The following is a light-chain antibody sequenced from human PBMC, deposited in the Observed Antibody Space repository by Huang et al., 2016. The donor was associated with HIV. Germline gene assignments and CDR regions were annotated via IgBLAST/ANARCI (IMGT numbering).Light chain of an antibody. CDR1: QSVGIY. Sequence: EIVLTQSPGTLSLSPGERATLSCRASQSVGIYLAWYQQKPGQAPRRLIYGASTRVTGIPDRFSGGGSGRDLTLSISRLEPEDFAVYYCQQYERPPDTFGPGTKVNIK. V-gene: IGKV3-20*01. CDR2: GAS. CDR3: QQYERPPDT. J-gene: IGKJ3*01.